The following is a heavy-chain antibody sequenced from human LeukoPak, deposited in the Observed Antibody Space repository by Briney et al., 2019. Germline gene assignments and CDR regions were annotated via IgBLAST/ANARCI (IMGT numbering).Heavy chain of an antibody. CDR3: ATILGIAAAEVPY. Sequence: ATAKISCKVSGYTFTDYYMHWVQQAPGKGLEWMGLVDPEDGETIYAEKFQGRVTITADTSTDTAYMELSSLRSEDTAVYYCATILGIAAAEVPYWGQGTLVTVSS. D-gene: IGHD6-13*01. V-gene: IGHV1-69-2*01. CDR1: GYTFTDYY. J-gene: IGHJ4*02. CDR2: VDPEDGET.